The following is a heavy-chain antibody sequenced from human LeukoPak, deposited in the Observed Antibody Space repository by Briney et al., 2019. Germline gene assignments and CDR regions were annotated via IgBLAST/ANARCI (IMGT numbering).Heavy chain of an antibody. D-gene: IGHD3-10*01. V-gene: IGHV4-39*07. CDR2: IYYSGST. CDR1: GGSISSSSYY. Sequence: PSETLSLTCTVSGGSISSSSYYWGWIRQPPGKGLEWIGSIYYSGSTYYNPSLKSRVTISVDASKNQFSLKLSSVTAADTAVYYCARATPVRGVIITDHDAFDIWGQGTMVTVSS. CDR3: ARATPVRGVIITDHDAFDI. J-gene: IGHJ3*02.